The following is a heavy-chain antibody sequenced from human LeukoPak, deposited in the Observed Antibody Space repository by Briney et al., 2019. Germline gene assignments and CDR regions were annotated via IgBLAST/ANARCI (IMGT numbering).Heavy chain of an antibody. CDR1: GGSFSGYY. J-gene: IGHJ3*02. Sequence: SETLSLTCTMYGGSFSGYYWSWIRQPPGKGLEWIGKINHSGSTNYNPSLKSRVTMSVDTSKNQFSLKLSSVTAADTAVYYCARDALRGYTVKRGDAFDIWGQGTMVTVSS. D-gene: IGHD4-17*01. CDR2: INHSGST. CDR3: ARDALRGYTVKRGDAFDI. V-gene: IGHV4-34*01.